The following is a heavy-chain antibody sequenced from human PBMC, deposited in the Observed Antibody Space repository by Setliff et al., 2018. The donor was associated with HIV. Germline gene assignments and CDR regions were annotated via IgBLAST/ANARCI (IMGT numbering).Heavy chain of an antibody. Sequence: SGPTLVNPTQTLTLTCTFSGFSLSTDGMCVSWIRQPPGKALEWLARIDWDDDKYYSTSLKTRLTISRDTSKNQVVLTMTNMDPVDTATYYCARIDCSSTSCYSLYSGYDYYFDYWGQGTLVTVSS. CDR1: GFSLSTDGMC. CDR2: IDWDDDK. V-gene: IGHV2-70*11. J-gene: IGHJ4*02. CDR3: ARIDCSSTSCYSLYSGYDYYFDY. D-gene: IGHD2-2*01.